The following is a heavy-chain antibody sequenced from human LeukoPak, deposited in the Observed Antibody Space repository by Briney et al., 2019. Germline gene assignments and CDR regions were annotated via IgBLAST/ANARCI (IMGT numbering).Heavy chain of an antibody. Sequence: SETLSLTCTVSGGSISSYYWSWIRQPPGKGLEWTGYIYYSGSTNYNPSLKSRVTISVDTSKNQFSLKLSSVTAADTAVYYCARNRVSSSWFKSSNWFDPWGQGTLVTVSS. V-gene: IGHV4-59*01. CDR3: ARNRVSSSWFKSSNWFDP. CDR1: GGSISSYY. J-gene: IGHJ5*02. CDR2: IYYSGST. D-gene: IGHD6-13*01.